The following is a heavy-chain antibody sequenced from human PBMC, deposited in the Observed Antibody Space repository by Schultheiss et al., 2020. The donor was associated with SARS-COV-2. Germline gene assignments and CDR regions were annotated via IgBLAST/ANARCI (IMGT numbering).Heavy chain of an antibody. Sequence: GGSLRLSCSASGFTFSSYAMHWVRQAPGKGLEWVSYISSSSSYTNYADSVKGRFTISRDNAKNTLYLQMNSLRAEDTAVYYCAKTVGATMGGYFDYWGQGTLVTVSS. V-gene: IGHV3-21*05. CDR1: GFTFSSYA. D-gene: IGHD1-26*01. CDR3: AKTVGATMGGYFDY. J-gene: IGHJ4*02. CDR2: ISSSSSYT.